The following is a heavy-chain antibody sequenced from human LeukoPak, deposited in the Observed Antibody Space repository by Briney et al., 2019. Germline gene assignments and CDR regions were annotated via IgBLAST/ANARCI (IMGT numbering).Heavy chain of an antibody. CDR3: ASEGAGSYDYVWGSYRSTKYFQH. J-gene: IGHJ1*01. CDR1: GGTFSSYA. V-gene: IGHV1-69*05. CDR2: IIPIFGTA. Sequence: ASVKVSCKASGGTFSSYAISWVRQAPGQGLEWMGGIIPIFGTANYAQKFQGRVTITTGESTSTAYMELSSLRSEDTAVYYCASEGAGSYDYVWGSYRSTKYFQHWGQGTLVTVSS. D-gene: IGHD3-16*02.